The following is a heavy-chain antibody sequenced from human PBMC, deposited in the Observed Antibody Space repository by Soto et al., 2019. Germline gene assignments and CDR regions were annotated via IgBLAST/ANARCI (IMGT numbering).Heavy chain of an antibody. J-gene: IGHJ5*02. V-gene: IGHV2-5*02. D-gene: IGHD3-10*01. CDR2: LYWDGNK. Sequence: QITLKESGPTLVKPTQTLTLTCTFSGFSLSTTGAGVGWIRQPPEKALEWLALLYWDGNKRYSPSLESRLTIAKDTSKTQVVLTMSNMDPVDTATYYCVSGSFPNWFDPWGQGILVIVSS. CDR1: GFSLSTTGAG. CDR3: VSGSFPNWFDP.